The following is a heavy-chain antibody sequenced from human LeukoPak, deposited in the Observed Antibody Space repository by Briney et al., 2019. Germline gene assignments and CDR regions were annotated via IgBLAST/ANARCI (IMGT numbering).Heavy chain of an antibody. CDR3: ARKEWVPYYFDS. J-gene: IGHJ4*02. V-gene: IGHV4-30-4*01. CDR1: GGSISSGNYY. CDR2: IYYSGGT. D-gene: IGHD3-3*01. Sequence: SETLSLTCTVSGGSISSGNYYWSWICQPPGKGLEWIGYIYYSGGTYYNPSLKSRVTISVDTSKNQFSLKLTSVTAADTAVYYCARKEWVPYYFDSWGQGTLVTVSS.